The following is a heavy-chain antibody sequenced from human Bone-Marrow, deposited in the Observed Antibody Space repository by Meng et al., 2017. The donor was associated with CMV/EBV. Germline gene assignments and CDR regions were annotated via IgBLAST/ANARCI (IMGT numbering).Heavy chain of an antibody. Sequence: SVKVSCKASGGTFSSYAISWVRQAPGQGLEWMGGIIPILGIANYAQKFQGRVTITADKSTSTAYMELSSLRSEDTAVYYCASGYPGGMGDQITIFGVVNRPYYYYYVMDVWGQGTTVTLSS. D-gene: IGHD3-3*01. CDR1: GGTFSSYA. CDR2: IIPILGIA. V-gene: IGHV1-69*10. CDR3: ASGYPGGMGDQITIFGVVNRPYYYYYVMDV. J-gene: IGHJ6*02.